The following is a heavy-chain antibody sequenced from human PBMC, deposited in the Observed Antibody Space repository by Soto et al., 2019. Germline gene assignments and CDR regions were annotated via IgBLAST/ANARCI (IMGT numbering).Heavy chain of an antibody. Sequence: EVQLLDSGGGLVQPGGSLRLSCAASGFTFSSYAMNWVRQAPGKGLEWVSVISGSGDSTYYADSVKGRFTISRDNSKNTLYLQMNSLRTEDKAVYYCARRGPCTYWDNGGQGTLVPVSS. CDR1: GFTFSSYA. CDR2: ISGSGDST. D-gene: IGHD2-8*01. V-gene: IGHV3-23*01. J-gene: IGHJ4*02. CDR3: ARRGPCTYWDN.